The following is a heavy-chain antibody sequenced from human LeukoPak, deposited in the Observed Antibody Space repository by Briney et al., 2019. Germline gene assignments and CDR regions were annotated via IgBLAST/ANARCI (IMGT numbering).Heavy chain of an antibody. D-gene: IGHD1-1*01. CDR1: GFIFTDYY. V-gene: IGHV1/OR15-1*04. CDR3: ARDEGGTGKPYYAP. J-gene: IGHJ5*02. CDR2: INPGTGVK. Sequence: ASVKVSCKSSGFIFTDYYIHWLRQAPGQGLEWVGYINPGTGVKRYAQIFHGRLTVTSDTSISTAYIELTSLTTDDTATYYCARDEGGTGKPYYAPWGQGTLVTVSS.